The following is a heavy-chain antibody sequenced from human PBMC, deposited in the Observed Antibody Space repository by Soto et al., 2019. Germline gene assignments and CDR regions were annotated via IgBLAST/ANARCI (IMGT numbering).Heavy chain of an antibody. Sequence: EVQLVETGGGLIQPGGSLRLSCAAYGFSVSSNYMTWVRQAPGKGLEWVSLIYRGGTTYYADSVKGRFTISRDNSKNTVYLQMNRLRVEDAAVYYCARGYGTSYGFGYWGQGTLVTVSS. J-gene: IGHJ4*02. CDR2: IYRGGTT. V-gene: IGHV3-53*02. CDR3: ARGYGTSYGFGY. CDR1: GFSVSSNY. D-gene: IGHD3-16*02.